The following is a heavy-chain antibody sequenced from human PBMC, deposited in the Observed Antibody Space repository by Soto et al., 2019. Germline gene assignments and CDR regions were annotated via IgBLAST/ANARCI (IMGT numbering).Heavy chain of an antibody. CDR2: FDPEDGET. CDR3: ARGTTRHLMSHEVQVNNWFDP. V-gene: IGHV1-24*01. D-gene: IGHD1-1*01. Sequence: ASVKVSCKVSGYTLTELSMHWVRQAPGKGLEWMGGFDPEDGETIYAQKYQGRVTMTEDKSTDTDNMKQSSQRYENTAVYYSARGTTRHLMSHEVQVNNWFDPWGQGTLVTVSS. J-gene: IGHJ5*02. CDR1: GYTLTELS.